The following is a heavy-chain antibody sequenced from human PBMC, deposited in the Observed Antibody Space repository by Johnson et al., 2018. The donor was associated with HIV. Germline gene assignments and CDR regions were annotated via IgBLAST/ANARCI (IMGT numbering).Heavy chain of an antibody. D-gene: IGHD3-22*01. Sequence: VQLVESGGGLEQRGGSLRLSCAASGFTVTNAWMSWVRQAPGKGLEWVGRIKSKIDDGTIDYAAPVQGRFTISRDNAKNSLYLQMNSLRAEDTALYYCATVVYYDSSALRMYAFDIWGQGTMVTVSS. J-gene: IGHJ3*02. V-gene: IGHV3-15*05. CDR3: ATVVYYDSSALRMYAFDI. CDR1: GFTVTNAW. CDR2: IKSKIDDGTI.